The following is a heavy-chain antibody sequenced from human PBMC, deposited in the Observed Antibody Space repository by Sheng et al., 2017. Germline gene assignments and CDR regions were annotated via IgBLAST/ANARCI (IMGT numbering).Heavy chain of an antibody. Sequence: QVQLVQSGAEVKKPGSSVKVSCKASGGTFSSYAISWVRQAPGQGLEWMGGIIPIFGTANYAQKFQGRVTITADESTSTAYMELSSLRSEDTAVYYCARVAGRVRDIVVVPAAILGAFDIWGQGTMVTVSS. J-gene: IGHJ3*02. D-gene: IGHD2-2*02. CDR2: IIPIFGTA. V-gene: IGHV1-69*13. CDR3: ARVAGRVRDIVVVPAAILGAFDI. CDR1: GGTFSSYA.